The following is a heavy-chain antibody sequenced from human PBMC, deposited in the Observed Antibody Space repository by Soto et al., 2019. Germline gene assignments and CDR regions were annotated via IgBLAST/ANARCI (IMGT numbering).Heavy chain of an antibody. V-gene: IGHV4-34*01. J-gene: IGHJ4*02. D-gene: IGHD1-1*01. CDR3: ARGSGIVALPGELEDVNYDY. CDR1: GQSFSGHS. CDR2: INESGST. Sequence: QEKLQQWGAGLVKPSETLSLSCAVYGQSFSGHSWAWIRQSPGKGLEWIGEINESGSTYYNPSLKSRVTISADTSKNQFSLKLSSVSAADTAVYFCARGSGIVALPGELEDVNYDYWGQGTLVNVSS.